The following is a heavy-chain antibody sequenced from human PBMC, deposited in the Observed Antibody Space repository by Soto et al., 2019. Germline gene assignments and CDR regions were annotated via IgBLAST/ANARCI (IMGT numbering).Heavy chain of an antibody. D-gene: IGHD3-10*01. J-gene: IGHJ6*02. V-gene: IGHV3-30*03. CDR2: ITDNGSRK. CDR1: GFTFRSYG. CDR3: ATDVLQLNYQYYYGMDV. Sequence: GGSLRLSCAASGFTFRSYGMHWVRQASGEGLEWVAFITDNGSRKDYTDSVRGRFTISRDNSRNTLYLQMNSLRGEDTAVYYCATDVLQLNYQYYYGMDVWGQGT.